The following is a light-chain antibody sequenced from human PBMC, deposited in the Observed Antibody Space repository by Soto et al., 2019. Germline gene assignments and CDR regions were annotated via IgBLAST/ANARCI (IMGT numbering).Light chain of an antibody. CDR2: DAS. CDR3: QQYNSYLWA. CDR1: QSISSW. V-gene: IGKV1-5*01. J-gene: IGKJ1*01. Sequence: DIQMTQSPATRSASVGDRVTSTCRASQSISSWLAWYQQKPGKAPKLLIYDASSLESGVPSRFSGSGSGTEFTLTISSLQPDDFATYYCQQYNSYLWAFGQGTKVDI.